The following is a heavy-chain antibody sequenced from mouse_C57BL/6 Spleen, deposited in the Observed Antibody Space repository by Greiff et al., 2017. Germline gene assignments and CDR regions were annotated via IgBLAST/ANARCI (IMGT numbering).Heavy chain of an antibody. Sequence: VKLQQPGAELVKPGASVKLSCKASGYTFTSYWMHWVKQRPGQGLEWIGMIHPNSGSTNYNEKFKSKATLTVDKSSSTAYMQLSSLTSEDSAVYYCARDGDYDGAWFAYWGQGTLVTVSA. CDR2: IHPNSGST. J-gene: IGHJ3*01. V-gene: IGHV1-64*01. CDR3: ARDGDYDGAWFAY. CDR1: GYTFTSYW. D-gene: IGHD2-4*01.